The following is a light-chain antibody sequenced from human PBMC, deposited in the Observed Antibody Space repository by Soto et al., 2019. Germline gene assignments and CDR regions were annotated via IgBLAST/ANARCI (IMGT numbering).Light chain of an antibody. Sequence: QSVLTQPHSVSGSPGQSVTISCTGTSSDVGGYNYVSWYQHHPGKAPKLMIYDVIKRPSGVPDRFSGSKSGNTASLTITGLQAEDEADYYCWSYAGSDTVGLFGGGTKLTVL. V-gene: IGLV2-11*01. CDR1: SSDVGGYNY. CDR3: WSYAGSDTVGL. J-gene: IGLJ2*01. CDR2: DVI.